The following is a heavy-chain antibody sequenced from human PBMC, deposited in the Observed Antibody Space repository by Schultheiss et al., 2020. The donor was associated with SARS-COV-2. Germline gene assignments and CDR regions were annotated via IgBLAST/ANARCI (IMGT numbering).Heavy chain of an antibody. Sequence: GESLKISCAASGFTFSSYAMSWVRQAPGKGLEWVSAISGSGGSTYYADSVKGRFTISRDNSKNTLYLQMNSLRAEDTAVYYCALSPTHCSGGSCYPLGGGYFDYWGQGTLVTVSS. D-gene: IGHD2-15*01. CDR1: GFTFSSYA. CDR3: ALSPTHCSGGSCYPLGGGYFDY. CDR2: ISGSGGST. J-gene: IGHJ4*02. V-gene: IGHV3-23*01.